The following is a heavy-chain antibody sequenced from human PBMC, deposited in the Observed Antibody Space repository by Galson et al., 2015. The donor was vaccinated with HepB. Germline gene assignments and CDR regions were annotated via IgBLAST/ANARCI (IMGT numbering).Heavy chain of an antibody. CDR3: AREGYDSSGYYYRYYYYYMDV. CDR1: GYTFTSYG. Sequence: QSGAEVKKPGASVKVSCKASGYTFTSYGISWVRQAPGQGLEWMGWISAYNGNTNYAQKLQGRVTMTTDTSTSTAYMELRSLRSDDTAVYYCAREGYDSSGYYYRYYYYYMDVWGKGTTVTVSS. V-gene: IGHV1-18*01. D-gene: IGHD3-22*01. CDR2: ISAYNGNT. J-gene: IGHJ6*03.